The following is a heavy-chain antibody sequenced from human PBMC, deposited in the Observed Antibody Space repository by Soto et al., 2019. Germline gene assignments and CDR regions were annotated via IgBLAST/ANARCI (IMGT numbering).Heavy chain of an antibody. V-gene: IGHV1-69*13. D-gene: IGHD2-21*02. Sequence: ASLKVSCKASGGTFSSYAISWVRQAPGQGLEWMGGIIPIFGTANYAQKFQGRVTITADESTSTAYMELSSLRSEDTAVYYCARGGGAIFNCGGDCYAFDIWGQGTMVTVSS. CDR3: ARGGGAIFNCGGDCYAFDI. CDR1: GGTFSSYA. J-gene: IGHJ3*02. CDR2: IIPIFGTA.